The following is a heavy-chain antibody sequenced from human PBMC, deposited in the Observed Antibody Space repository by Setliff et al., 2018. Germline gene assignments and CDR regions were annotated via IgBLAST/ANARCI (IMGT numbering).Heavy chain of an antibody. CDR1: GFTFSAHY. CDR2: IRNKDNSYTT. D-gene: IGHD2-2*01. CDR3: TTYQPFDY. J-gene: IGHJ4*02. V-gene: IGHV3-72*01. Sequence: PGGSLRLSCAASGFTFSAHYMDWLRQAPGKGLEWVGRIRNKDNSYTTEYAASVKGRFTISRDDSKNTLYLQMNSLKTEDTAVYYCTTYQPFDYWGQGTLVTVSS.